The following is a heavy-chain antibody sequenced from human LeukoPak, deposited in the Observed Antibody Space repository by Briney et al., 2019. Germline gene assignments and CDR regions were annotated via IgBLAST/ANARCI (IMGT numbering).Heavy chain of an antibody. J-gene: IGHJ4*02. Sequence: SETLSLTCTVSGDSLSSYYWSWIRQPPGEGLEWVGYIYYSGSTNYNPSLKSRVTISVDTSKSQFSLKLSSVPAADTAVYYCAMLARYSSSWYIDYWGQGTLVTVSS. D-gene: IGHD6-13*01. CDR1: GDSLSSYY. V-gene: IGHV4-59*01. CDR2: IYYSGST. CDR3: AMLARYSSSWYIDY.